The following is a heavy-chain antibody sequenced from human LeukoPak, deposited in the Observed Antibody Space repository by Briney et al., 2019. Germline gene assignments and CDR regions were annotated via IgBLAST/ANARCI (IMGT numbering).Heavy chain of an antibody. CDR2: INPNSGGT. J-gene: IGHJ3*02. CDR3: TREDDSSGYRPFDI. CDR1: GYTFTGYC. D-gene: IGHD3-22*01. Sequence: APVKVSCKASGYTFTGYCIHWVRQAPGQGLEWMGRINPNSGGTNYAQKFQGRVTMTRDTSISTAYMDLSSLRSDDTAVYYCTREDDSSGYRPFDIWGQGTMVTVSS. V-gene: IGHV1-2*06.